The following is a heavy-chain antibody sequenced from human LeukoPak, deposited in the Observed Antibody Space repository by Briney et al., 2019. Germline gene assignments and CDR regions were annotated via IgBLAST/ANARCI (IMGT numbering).Heavy chain of an antibody. CDR1: GYTFTGYY. Sequence: ASVKVSCKASGYTFTGYYMHWVRQAPGQGLEWMGWINPNSGGTNYAQKFQGRVTMTRDTSISTAYMELSRLRSDDTAVYYCARVGVGTLAYYDSWSGFFYWGQGTLVTVSS. D-gene: IGHD3-3*01. CDR3: ARVGVGTLAYYDSWSGFFY. CDR2: INPNSGGT. V-gene: IGHV1-2*02. J-gene: IGHJ4*02.